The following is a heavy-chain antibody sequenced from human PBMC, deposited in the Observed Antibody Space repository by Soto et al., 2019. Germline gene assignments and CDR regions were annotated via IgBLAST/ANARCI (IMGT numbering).Heavy chain of an antibody. J-gene: IGHJ4*02. V-gene: IGHV4-4*07. Sequence: PSETLSLTCTVSGGSISSYYWSWIRQPAGKGLEWIGRIYTSGSTNYNPSLKSRVTMSVDTSKNQFSLKLSSVTAADTAVYYCARGPPAAAGPPSFDYSGPGTLLTVSS. CDR3: ARGPPAAAGPPSFDY. D-gene: IGHD6-13*01. CDR2: IYTSGST. CDR1: GGSISSYY.